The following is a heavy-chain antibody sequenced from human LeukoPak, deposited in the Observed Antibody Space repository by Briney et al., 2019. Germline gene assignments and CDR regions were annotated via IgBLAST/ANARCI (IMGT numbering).Heavy chain of an antibody. CDR1: GLTFSSYW. V-gene: IGHV3-74*01. D-gene: IGHD1-26*01. J-gene: IGHJ4*02. CDR2: INSDGSST. CDR3: ASRSSGSPPYYFGY. Sequence: GSLRLSCAASGLTFSSYWMHWVRQAPGKGLVWVSRINSDGSSTSYADSVKGRFTISRDNAKNTLYLQMNSMRAEDTAVYYCASRSSGSPPYYFGYWGQGTLVTVSS.